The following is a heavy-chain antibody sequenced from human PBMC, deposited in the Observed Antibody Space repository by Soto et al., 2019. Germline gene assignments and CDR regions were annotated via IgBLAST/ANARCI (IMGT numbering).Heavy chain of an antibody. CDR2: TSFDGSNR. J-gene: IGHJ3*02. Sequence: QVQLVESGGGVVQPGRSLRLSCAASGFTFSSYAMYWVRQAPGKGLEWVAVTSFDGSNRYYADSVKGRFTISRDNSKNXXYLQMNSLRPEDTAVYYCARVTTPGYSNGHDAFDIWGQGAMVTVSS. CDR1: GFTFSSYA. D-gene: IGHD5-18*01. V-gene: IGHV3-30-3*01. CDR3: ARVTTPGYSNGHDAFDI.